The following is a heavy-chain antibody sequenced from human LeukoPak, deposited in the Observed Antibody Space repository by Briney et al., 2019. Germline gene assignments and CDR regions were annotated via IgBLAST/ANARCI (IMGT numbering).Heavy chain of an antibody. CDR1: AFTFGDYA. J-gene: IGHJ4*02. D-gene: IGHD4-11*01. CDR3: TREETVTTRE. Sequence: GGSLRLSCTASAFTFGDYAMSWVRQAPGKGLEWVGFIRSKAYGGTTEYAASVKGRFTISRDDSKSIAYLQMNSLKTEDTAVYYCTREETVTTREWGQGTLVTVSS. V-gene: IGHV3-49*04. CDR2: IRSKAYGGTT.